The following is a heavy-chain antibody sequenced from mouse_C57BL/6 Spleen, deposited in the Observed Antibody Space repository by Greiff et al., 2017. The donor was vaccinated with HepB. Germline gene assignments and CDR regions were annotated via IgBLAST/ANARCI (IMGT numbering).Heavy chain of an antibody. V-gene: IGHV1-64*01. D-gene: IGHD3-2*02. CDR3: ARQLRFLDY. Sequence: QVQLQQPGAELVKPGASVKLSCKASGYTFTSYWMHWVKQRPGQGLEWIGMIHPNSSSTNYNEKFKSKSTLTVDKSSSTAYMQLSSLTSEDSAVYDCARQLRFLDYWGQGTTLTVSS. CDR1: GYTFTSYW. CDR2: IHPNSSST. J-gene: IGHJ2*01.